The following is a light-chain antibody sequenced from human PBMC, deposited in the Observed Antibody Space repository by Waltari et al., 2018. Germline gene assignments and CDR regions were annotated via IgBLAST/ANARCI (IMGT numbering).Light chain of an antibody. Sequence: VGDRAPVPCLASQGLSNDLAWYQQEPGKSPKILIYAASPLQSGVPSRFSGSGSGTDFTLTISSLQPEDFATYYCQQLNSYPPMTFGQGTRLEI. CDR2: AAS. CDR1: QGLSND. V-gene: IGKV1-9*01. CDR3: QQLNSYPPMT. J-gene: IGKJ5*01.